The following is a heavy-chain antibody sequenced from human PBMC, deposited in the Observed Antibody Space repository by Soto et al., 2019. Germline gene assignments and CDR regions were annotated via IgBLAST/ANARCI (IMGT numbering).Heavy chain of an antibody. CDR3: ARHYSSGSRNWFDP. CDR1: GGSISSYY. D-gene: IGHD6-19*01. V-gene: IGHV4-59*05. Sequence: PSETLSLTCTVSGGSISSYYWSWIRQPPGKGLEWIGSIYYSGSTYYNPSLRSRVTISVDTSKNQFSLKLSSVTAADTAVFYCARHYSSGSRNWFDPWGQGTLVTAPQ. CDR2: IYYSGST. J-gene: IGHJ5*02.